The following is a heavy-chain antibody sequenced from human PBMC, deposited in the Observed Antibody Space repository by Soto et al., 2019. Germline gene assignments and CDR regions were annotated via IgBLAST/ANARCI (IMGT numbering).Heavy chain of an antibody. CDR1: AYTLISYG. CDR2: ISPYNGKT. CDR3: AQAGFSTSWVGIVGNGANGVGIAF. D-gene: IGHD6-13*01. Sequence: QIYLVQSGADVNKTGGSVEAACRASAYTLISYGISWVRQAPGQGLECMGWISPYNGKTIHAQTFHGRDTWNCDTYTSTVYKELRTISSDDTAVYYCAQAGFSTSWVGIVGNGANGVGIAFWGQSHLVDVYS. J-gene: IGHJ4*02. V-gene: IGHV1-18*01.